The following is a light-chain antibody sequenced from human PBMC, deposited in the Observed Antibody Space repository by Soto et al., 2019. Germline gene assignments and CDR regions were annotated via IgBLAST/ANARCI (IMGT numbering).Light chain of an antibody. Sequence: EIVLTQSPGTLSLSPGERATLSCRASQSVSSSYLAWYQQKPGQAPRLLIYGASSRATGIPDRFSGSGSGKDFTLTISRLEPEDFAVYCWQQYGSSPPNTFGQGTKLEIK. CDR1: QSVSSSY. V-gene: IGKV3-20*01. J-gene: IGKJ2*01. CDR2: GAS. CDR3: QQYGSSPPNT.